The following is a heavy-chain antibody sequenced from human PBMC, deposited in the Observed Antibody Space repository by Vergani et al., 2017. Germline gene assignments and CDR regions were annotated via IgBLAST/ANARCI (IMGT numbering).Heavy chain of an antibody. CDR3: ARDQTTVKYYYYGMDV. V-gene: IGHV3-23*04. Sequence: VQLVESGGGLVKPGGSLRLSCAASGFTFSSYAMSWVRQAPGKGLEWVSGISNSGGSTYYADSVKGRFTISRDNAKNSLYLQMNSLRAEDTAVYYCARDQTTVKYYYYGMDVWGQGTTVTVSS. J-gene: IGHJ6*02. CDR1: GFTFSSYA. CDR2: ISNSGGST. D-gene: IGHD4-11*01.